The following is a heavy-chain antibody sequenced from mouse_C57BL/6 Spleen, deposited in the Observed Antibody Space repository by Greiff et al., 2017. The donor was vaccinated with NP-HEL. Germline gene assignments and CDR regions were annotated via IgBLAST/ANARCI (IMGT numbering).Heavy chain of an antibody. CDR2: INPGSGGT. D-gene: IGHD1-1*01. V-gene: IGHV1-54*01. CDR3: ARSGSTVVARGTFDY. J-gene: IGHJ2*01. CDR1: GYAFTNYL. Sequence: QVQLQQSGAELVRPGTSVKVSCKASGYAFTNYLIEWVKQRPGQGLEWIGVINPGSGGTNYNEKFKGKATLTADKSSSTAYMQLSSLTSEDSAVYFCARSGSTVVARGTFDYWGQGTTLTVSS.